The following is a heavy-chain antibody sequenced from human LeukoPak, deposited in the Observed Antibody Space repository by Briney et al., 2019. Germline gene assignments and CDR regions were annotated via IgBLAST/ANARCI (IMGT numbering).Heavy chain of an antibody. CDR1: GFNFKTYA. Sequence: GGSLRLSCAASGFNFKTYAMTWVRQAPGKGLEWVSAVSGNGGGTYYADSVKGRFTISRDNSKNTLYLQMNILRAEDTALYYCVKGGTFSDYWGQGTLVTVSS. J-gene: IGHJ4*02. CDR3: VKGGTFSDY. CDR2: VSGNGGGT. V-gene: IGHV3-23*01.